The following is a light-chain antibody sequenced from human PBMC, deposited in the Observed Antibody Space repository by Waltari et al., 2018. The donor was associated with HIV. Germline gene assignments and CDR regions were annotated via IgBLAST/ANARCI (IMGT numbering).Light chain of an antibody. CDR1: SSNIGNNA. Sequence: QSVLTQPPSVSEAPRKRFTIPCSGRSSNIGNNAVNWYQQLPGKPPKLLIYYDDLLASGVSDRFSGSKSGTSASLAISGLQSEDESDYYCAAWDDSLNGVVFGGGTKLTVL. CDR3: AAWDDSLNGVV. J-gene: IGLJ2*01. V-gene: IGLV1-36*01. CDR2: YDD.